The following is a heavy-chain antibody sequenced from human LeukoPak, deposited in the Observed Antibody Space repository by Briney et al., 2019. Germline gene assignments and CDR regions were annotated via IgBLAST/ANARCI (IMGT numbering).Heavy chain of an antibody. V-gene: IGHV4-31*03. CDR2: IYYSGST. Sequence: PSQTLSLTCTVSGGSISSGGYYWSWIRQHPGKGLEWIGYIYYSGSTYYNPSLKSRVTISVDTSKNQFSLKLSSVTAADTAVYYCASLGLLPLGGYYYGMDVWGQGTTVTVSS. CDR3: ASLGLLPLGGYYYGMDV. J-gene: IGHJ6*02. D-gene: IGHD3-22*01. CDR1: GGSISSGGYY.